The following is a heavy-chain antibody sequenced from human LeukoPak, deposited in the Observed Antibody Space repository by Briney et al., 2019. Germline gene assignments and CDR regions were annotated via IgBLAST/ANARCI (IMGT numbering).Heavy chain of an antibody. Sequence: SQTLSLTCALSGDSVSNNGAAWNWIRQSPSRGLEWLGRTYYRSRYYTDYAESVKSRITINPDTSKNQYSLQLKSVTPEDTAVYYCARDGPGDQGLDCWGQGTLVTVSS. CDR1: GDSVSNNGAA. V-gene: IGHV6-1*01. J-gene: IGHJ4*02. D-gene: IGHD3-10*01. CDR3: ARDGPGDQGLDC. CDR2: TYYRSRYYT.